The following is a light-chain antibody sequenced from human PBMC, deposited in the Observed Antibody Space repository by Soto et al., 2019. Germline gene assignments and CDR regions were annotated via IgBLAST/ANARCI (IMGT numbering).Light chain of an antibody. J-gene: IGKJ1*01. CDR3: QQYRNWSHT. V-gene: IGKV3-15*01. CDR2: GAS. CDR1: QSVDIN. Sequence: EILLTQSPATLSVSPGERVTLSCRASQSVDINLAWYQQKPGQAPRLLIYGASTKATDMPGSFSGRGSGTEFTLTISSLQSEDFAVYYCQQYRNWSHTFGQGTKVDIK.